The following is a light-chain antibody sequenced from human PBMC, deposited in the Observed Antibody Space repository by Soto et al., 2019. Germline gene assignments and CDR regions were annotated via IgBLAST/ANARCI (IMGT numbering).Light chain of an antibody. V-gene: IGLV2-14*01. CDR3: SSLTTRFTYV. J-gene: IGLJ1*01. Sequence: QSALTHPASVSGSPGQSVAISCSGTSSDVGAYNYVSWYQQHPGKAPKLLLSEVSNRPSGVSDRFSGSKSGNTASLTISGLQAEDEADYYCSSLTTRFTYVFGTGTKVTVL. CDR1: SSDVGAYNY. CDR2: EVS.